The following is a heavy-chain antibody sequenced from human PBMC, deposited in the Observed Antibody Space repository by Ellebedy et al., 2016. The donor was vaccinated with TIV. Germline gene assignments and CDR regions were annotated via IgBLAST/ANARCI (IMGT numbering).Heavy chain of an antibody. J-gene: IGHJ4*02. CDR3: ATERSGSYYNY. CDR2: INSDGSST. D-gene: IGHD1-26*01. Sequence: PGGSLRLSCEASGIIFSSYWMHWVRHAPGKGLLWVSRINSDGSSTTYADSVKGRFTISRDNAKNTVYLQMNSLRLEDTAVYYCATERSGSYYNYWGQGTLVTVSS. CDR1: GIIFSSYW. V-gene: IGHV3-74*03.